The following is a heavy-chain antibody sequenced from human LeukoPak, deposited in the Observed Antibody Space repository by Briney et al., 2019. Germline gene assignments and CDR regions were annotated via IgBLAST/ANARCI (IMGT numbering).Heavy chain of an antibody. Sequence: ASVKVSCKASGYTFTSYYMHWVRQAPGXXLEWMGIINPSGGSTSYAQKFQGRVTMTRDTSTSTVYMELSSLRSEDTAVYYCARSRKGYYGSGSYFAYWGQGTLVTVSS. CDR2: INPSGGST. CDR1: GYTFTSYY. J-gene: IGHJ4*02. CDR3: ARSRKGYYGSGSYFAY. V-gene: IGHV1-46*01. D-gene: IGHD3-10*01.